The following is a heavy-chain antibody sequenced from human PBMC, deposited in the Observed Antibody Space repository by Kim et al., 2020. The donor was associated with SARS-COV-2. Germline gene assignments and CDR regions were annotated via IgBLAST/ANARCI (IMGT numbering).Heavy chain of an antibody. J-gene: IGHJ4*02. D-gene: IGHD3-10*01. CDR2: IDTNSGNP. CDR1: GYRFTSYA. Sequence: ASVKVSCKASGYRFTSYALNWVRQAPGQGLEWMGWIDTNSGNPTYAQGFTGRFVFSLDTSVSTTYLQISSLKAEDTAMYYCARDQSGTHFHHWGQGTLVTVSS. CDR3: ARDQSGTHFHH. V-gene: IGHV7-4-1*02.